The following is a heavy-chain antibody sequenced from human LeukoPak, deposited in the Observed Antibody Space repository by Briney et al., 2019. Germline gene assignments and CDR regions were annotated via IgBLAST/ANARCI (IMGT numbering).Heavy chain of an antibody. CDR3: ARRSPLYGSGSYYLGY. D-gene: IGHD3-10*01. CDR1: GGSFSGYY. J-gene: IGHJ4*02. Sequence: SETLSLTCAVYGGSFSGYYWSWIRQPPGKGLDWIGEINHSGSTNYNPSLKSRVTISADTSKNQFSLKLSSVTAADTAVYYCARRSPLYGSGSYYLGYWGQGTLVTVSS. CDR2: INHSGST. V-gene: IGHV4-34*01.